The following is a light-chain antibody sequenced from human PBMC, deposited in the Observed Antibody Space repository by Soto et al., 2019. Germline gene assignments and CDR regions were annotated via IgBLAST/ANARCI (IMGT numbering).Light chain of an antibody. CDR1: QRISAF. CDR3: QQSYKTPHT. J-gene: IGKJ2*01. Sequence: DIQMTQSPSSVSAFVGESVTITCHASQRISAFLNWYHQKPGKAPKLLIYSASYLQSGVPSNFSGSGSGTDFTLSIVTLQPEDSGTYFCQQSYKTPHTFGQGTKLETK. CDR2: SAS. V-gene: IGKV1-39*01.